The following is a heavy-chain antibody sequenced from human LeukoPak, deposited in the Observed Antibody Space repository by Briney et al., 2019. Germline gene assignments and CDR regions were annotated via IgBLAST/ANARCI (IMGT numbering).Heavy chain of an antibody. CDR3: AKVDSSGWYGGYFDY. Sequence: GGSLRLSCAASGFTFSSYAMSWVRQSPGKGREGGSAISGRGGSTYYADSVKGRFTISRDNSKNTLYLQKKSRRAGDTAVYYCAKVDSSGWYGGYFDYWGQGTLVTVSS. CDR1: GFTFSSYA. J-gene: IGHJ4*02. V-gene: IGHV3-23*01. D-gene: IGHD6-19*01. CDR2: ISGRGGST.